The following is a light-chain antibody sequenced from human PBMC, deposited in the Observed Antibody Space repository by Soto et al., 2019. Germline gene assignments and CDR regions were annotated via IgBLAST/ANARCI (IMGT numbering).Light chain of an antibody. V-gene: IGLV1-47*01. J-gene: IGLJ3*02. CDR2: RNN. CDR3: AAWDDSLRGWV. CDR1: SSNIGSNY. Sequence: QSVLTQPPSASGTPGQRVTISCSGSSSNIGSNYVYWYHQQFPGPAPKLLIYRNNQRPSGVPDRFSGSKSGTSASLAISGLRSEDEVDYYCAAWDDSLRGWVFGGGTKLTVL.